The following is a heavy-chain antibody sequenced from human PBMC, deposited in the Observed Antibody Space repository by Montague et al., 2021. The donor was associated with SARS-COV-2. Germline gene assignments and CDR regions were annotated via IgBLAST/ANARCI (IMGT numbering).Heavy chain of an antibody. D-gene: IGHD3-9*01. CDR2: IYSSGGT. CDR3: ARRTDILTGYYDY. CDR1: DGSISHYY. V-gene: IGHV4-59*01. J-gene: IGHJ4*02. Sequence: SQTLSLTCAVSDGSISHYYWSWIRQPPGKGLEWIGYIYSSGGTNYNPSLKSRVTLSLDAAKNHFSLRLSSVTAADTAVYYCARRTDILTGYYDYWGQGTLVTVSS.